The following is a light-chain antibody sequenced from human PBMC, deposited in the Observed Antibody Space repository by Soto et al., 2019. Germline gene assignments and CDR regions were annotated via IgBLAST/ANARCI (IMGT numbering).Light chain of an antibody. CDR2: DAS. V-gene: IGKV1-5*01. CDR3: PQYDTIST. J-gene: IGKJ1*01. CDR1: QTIMQW. Sequence: DIKMTQSTSTVSASVGDTVIITCRASQTIMQWLAWYQHIPGKAPHLLFYDASILESGVPSIFSGSGSGTEFTRTINNPQPHDLATYYCPQYDTISTFGPVTKVQIK.